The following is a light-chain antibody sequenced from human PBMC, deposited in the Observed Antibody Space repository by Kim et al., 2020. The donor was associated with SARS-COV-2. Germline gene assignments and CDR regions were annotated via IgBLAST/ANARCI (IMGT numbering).Light chain of an antibody. Sequence: QAVVTQEPSLTVSPGGTVTLTCGSSTGSVTSDHYPYWLQQKPGQAPRTLIFDTTYKHSWTPARFSGSLLGGKAALTLSGAQSEDEADYYCFLSYSGPRVFGGGTKLTVL. J-gene: IGLJ3*02. CDR2: DTT. CDR3: FLSYSGPRV. CDR1: TGSVTSDHY. V-gene: IGLV7-46*01.